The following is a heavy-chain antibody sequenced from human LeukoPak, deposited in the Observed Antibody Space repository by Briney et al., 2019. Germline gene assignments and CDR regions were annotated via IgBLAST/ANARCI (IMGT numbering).Heavy chain of an antibody. CDR2: VYYTGGT. CDR1: GGSINTFY. V-gene: IGHV4-59*08. CDR3: ARRCSSASRSFDY. J-gene: IGHJ4*02. D-gene: IGHD2-2*01. Sequence: ETLSLTCTVSGGSINTFYWSWIRQPPGKGLEWIGYVYYTGGTNYNPSLKSRVTISVDTSTNQFSLKLSSVTAADTAVYYCARRCSSASRSFDYWGQGTLVTVSS.